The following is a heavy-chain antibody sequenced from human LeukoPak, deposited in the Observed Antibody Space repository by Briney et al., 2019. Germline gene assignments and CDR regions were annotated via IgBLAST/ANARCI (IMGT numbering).Heavy chain of an antibody. V-gene: IGHV1-2*02. CDR3: ARDWKGCSSTSCYTFGGHDWFDP. J-gene: IGHJ5*02. CDR2: INPNSGGT. CDR1: GYTFTGYY. Sequence: ASVKVSCKASGYTFTGYYMHWVRQAPGQGLEWMGWINPNSGGTNYAQEFQGRVTMTRDTSISTAYMELSRLRSDDTAVYYCARDWKGCSSTSCYTFGGHDWFDPWGQGTLVTVSS. D-gene: IGHD2-2*02.